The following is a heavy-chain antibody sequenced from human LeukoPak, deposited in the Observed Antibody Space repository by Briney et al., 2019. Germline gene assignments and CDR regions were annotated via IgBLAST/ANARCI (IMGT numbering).Heavy chain of an antibody. CDR1: GYTFTSYA. CDR2: VNAGNGNT. D-gene: IGHD2-2*01. Sequence: GASVKVSCKASGYTFTSYAMHWVRQAPGQRLEWMGWVNAGNGNTKYSQKFQGRVTITADESTSTAYMELSSLRSEDTAVYYCARGGDCSSTSCSLYYYYYYMDVWGKGTTVTVSS. V-gene: IGHV1-3*01. CDR3: ARGGDCSSTSCSLYYYYYYMDV. J-gene: IGHJ6*03.